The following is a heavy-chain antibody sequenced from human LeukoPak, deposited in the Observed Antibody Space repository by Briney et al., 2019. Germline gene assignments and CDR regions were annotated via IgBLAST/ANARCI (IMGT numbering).Heavy chain of an antibody. Sequence: ASVKVSCKASGYTFTGYYMHWVRQAPGQGLELMGRINPNSGGTNYAQKFQGRVTMTRDTSISTAYMELSRLRSDDTAVYYCARGSRGRWLQFTYFDHWGQGTLVTVSS. CDR1: GYTFTGYY. D-gene: IGHD5-24*01. J-gene: IGHJ4*02. CDR2: INPNSGGT. V-gene: IGHV1-2*06. CDR3: ARGSRGRWLQFTYFDH.